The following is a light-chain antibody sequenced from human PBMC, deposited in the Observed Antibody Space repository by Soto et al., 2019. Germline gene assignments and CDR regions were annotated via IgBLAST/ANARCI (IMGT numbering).Light chain of an antibody. V-gene: IGLV2-14*01. Sequence: HSVLTQPASVSGFPGQSSTISCTGTSSDVGGYNYVSWYQQHPGKAPKLMIYDVSNRPSGVSNRFSGSKSGNTASLTISGLQAEDEADYYCSSYTSSSTLVVFGIGTKVTVL. CDR3: SSYTSSSTLVV. CDR2: DVS. CDR1: SSDVGGYNY. J-gene: IGLJ1*01.